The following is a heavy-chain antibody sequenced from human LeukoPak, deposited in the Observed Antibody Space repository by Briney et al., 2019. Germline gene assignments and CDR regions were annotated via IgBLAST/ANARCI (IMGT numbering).Heavy chain of an antibody. J-gene: IGHJ4*02. Sequence: GRSLRLSCAASGFTFSSYGMHWVRQAPGKGLEWVAVISYDGSNKYYADSVKGRFTISRDNSKNTLYLQMNSLRAEDTAVYYCAKATDTVVRPYYFDYWGQGTLVTVSS. D-gene: IGHD4-23*01. CDR2: ISYDGSNK. CDR3: AKATDTVVRPYYFDY. V-gene: IGHV3-30*18. CDR1: GFTFSSYG.